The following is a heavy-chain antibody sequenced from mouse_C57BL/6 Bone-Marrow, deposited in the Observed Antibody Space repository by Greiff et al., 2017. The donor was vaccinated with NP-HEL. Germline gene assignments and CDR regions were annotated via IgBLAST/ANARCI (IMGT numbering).Heavy chain of an antibody. J-gene: IGHJ3*01. CDR1: GYSITSGYY. CDR2: ISYDGSN. V-gene: IGHV3-6*01. CDR3: ARGDSSGLPFAY. Sequence: ESGPGLVKPSQSLSLTCSVTGYSITSGYYWNWIRQFPGNKLEWMGYISYDGSNNYNPSLKNRISITRDTSKNQFFLKLNSVTTEDTATYYCARGDSSGLPFAYWGQGTLVTVSA. D-gene: IGHD3-2*02.